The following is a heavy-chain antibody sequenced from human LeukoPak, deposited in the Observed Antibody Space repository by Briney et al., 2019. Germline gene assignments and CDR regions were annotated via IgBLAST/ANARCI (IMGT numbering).Heavy chain of an antibody. D-gene: IGHD5-18*01. J-gene: IGHJ3*02. CDR1: GYYFTSYW. V-gene: IGHV5-51*01. CDR3: ARGYSYADAFDI. CDR2: IYPGDSNP. Sequence: GESLKISCKGSGYYFTSYWVAWVRQMPGKGLEWMGIIYPGDSNPRYSPSFQGQVTISADKSITTAYLQWSSLKASDTAMYYCARGYSYADAFDIWGQGTMVTVSS.